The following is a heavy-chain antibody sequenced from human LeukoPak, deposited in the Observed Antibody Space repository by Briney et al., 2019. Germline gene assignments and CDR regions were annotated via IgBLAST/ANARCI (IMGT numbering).Heavy chain of an antibody. V-gene: IGHV1-18*01. CDR2: ISAYNGNT. CDR3: ARDKGPIYYGSGSYREFDY. Sequence: ASVKVSCKASGYTFTSYGISWVRQAPGQGLEWMGWISAYNGNTNYAQKLQGRVTMTTDTSTSTAYMELRSLRSDDTTVYYCARDKGPIYYGSGSYREFDYWGQGTQVTVSS. CDR1: GYTFTSYG. D-gene: IGHD3-10*01. J-gene: IGHJ4*02.